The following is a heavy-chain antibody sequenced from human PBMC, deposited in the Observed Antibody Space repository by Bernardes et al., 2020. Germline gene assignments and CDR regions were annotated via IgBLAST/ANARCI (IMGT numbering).Heavy chain of an antibody. CDR1: GFTVSSNY. Sequence: GSLRLSCAASGFTVSSNYMSWVRQAPGKGLEWVSVIYSGRSTYYADSVKGLFTISRDNSNNTLYLQMNSLRAEDTAVYYCARDTAMATWGQGTLVTVSS. CDR3: ARDTAMAT. D-gene: IGHD5-18*01. CDR2: IYSGRST. J-gene: IGHJ5*02. V-gene: IGHV3-53*01.